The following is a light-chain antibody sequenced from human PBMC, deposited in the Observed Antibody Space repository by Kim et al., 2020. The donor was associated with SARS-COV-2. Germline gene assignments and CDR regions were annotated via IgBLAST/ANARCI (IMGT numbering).Light chain of an antibody. J-gene: IGLJ3*02. CDR3: QSYDSNNWV. V-gene: IGLV6-57*03. CDR1: SGSLASNY. Sequence: KTVTISCTRSSGSLASNYVQWYQQRPGSAPTTVIYEDNQRPSGVPDRFSGSIDSSSNSASLTISGLKTEDEADYYCQSYDSNNWVFGGGTQLTVL. CDR2: EDN.